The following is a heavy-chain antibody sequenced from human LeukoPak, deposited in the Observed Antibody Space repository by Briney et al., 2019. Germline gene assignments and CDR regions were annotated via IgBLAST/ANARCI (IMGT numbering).Heavy chain of an antibody. CDR1: GFMFSDYS. CDR3: ASVEVWFGDGI. CDR2: ISSSGSTI. J-gene: IGHJ3*02. V-gene: IGHV3-11*04. Sequence: GGSLRLSCAASGFMFSDYSMSWIRQAPGKGLEWVSDISSSGSTIHYAESVKGRFSISRDNAKNSLYLQMNSLRAEDTAVYYSASVEVWFGDGIWSQGTMVTVSS. D-gene: IGHD3-10*01.